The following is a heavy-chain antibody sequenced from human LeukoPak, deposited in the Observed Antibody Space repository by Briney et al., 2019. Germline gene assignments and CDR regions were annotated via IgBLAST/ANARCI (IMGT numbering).Heavy chain of an antibody. J-gene: IGHJ3*02. V-gene: IGHV3-23*01. CDR1: GFTFSSYA. CDR2: ISGSGGST. D-gene: IGHD6-19*01. Sequence: GGSLRLSCAASGFTFSSYAMSWVRQAPGKGLEWVSAISGSGGSTYYADSVKGRFTISRDDSKNTLYLQMNSLRAEDTAVYYCAKDISGWYGSFAFDIWGQGTMVTVSS. CDR3: AKDISGWYGSFAFDI.